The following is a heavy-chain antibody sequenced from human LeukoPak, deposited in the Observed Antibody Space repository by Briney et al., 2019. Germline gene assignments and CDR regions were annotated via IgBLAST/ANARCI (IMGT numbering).Heavy chain of an antibody. D-gene: IGHD1-1*01. CDR3: ASEVVNTNINWFDP. CDR2: IIPIFGIA. V-gene: IGHV1-69*04. CDR1: GGAFSSYA. Sequence: SVKVSCKASGGAFSSYAFSWVRQAPGQGLEWMGMIIPIFGIANYAHQFHGRVTTTAVKSTRTAYIGLSSLRSEDTAVYYCASEVVNTNINWFDPCVHGTVVNVSS. J-gene: IGHJ5*02.